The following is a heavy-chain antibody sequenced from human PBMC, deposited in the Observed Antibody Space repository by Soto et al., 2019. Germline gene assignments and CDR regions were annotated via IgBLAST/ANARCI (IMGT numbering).Heavy chain of an antibody. J-gene: IGHJ6*02. CDR3: ARGEDAFFYYGLDV. CDR2: IYDTGISGYTPST. V-gene: IGHV4-59*01. CDR1: GGSITSSS. Sequence: PSETLSLTCTVSGGSITSSSWSWIRRPPGKGLEWIAYIYDTGISGYTPSTSYNPSLKSRVTMSVDTSKGQFSLKLTSVTAADTAVYYCARGEDAFFYYGLDVWGQGITVTVSS.